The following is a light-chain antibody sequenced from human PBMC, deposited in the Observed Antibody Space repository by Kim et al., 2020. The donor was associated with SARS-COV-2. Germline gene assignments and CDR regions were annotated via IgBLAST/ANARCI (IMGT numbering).Light chain of an antibody. CDR1: QSISNW. V-gene: IGKV1-5*01. Sequence: DIQMTQSPSTLSASVGDRVTITCRASQSISNWLAWYRQKSGRAPELLIYDASNLEPGVPSRFSGSGFGTEFTLTIASLQPGDFATYYCHQYSSSPPWTFGQGTKVDIK. CDR2: DAS. CDR3: HQYSSSPPWT. J-gene: IGKJ1*01.